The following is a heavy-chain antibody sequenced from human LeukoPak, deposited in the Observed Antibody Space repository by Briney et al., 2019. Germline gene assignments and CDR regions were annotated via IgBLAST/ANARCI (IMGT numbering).Heavy chain of an antibody. D-gene: IGHD1-1*01. J-gene: IGHJ6*03. CDR1: GFTFSSYA. CDR3: AKAGNWNAYYYYMDV. CDR2: ICDSGGST. V-gene: IGHV3-23*01. Sequence: GGSLRLSCAASGFTFSSYAMSWVRQAPGEALECVSVICDSGGSTYYADSVKGRFTISRDNSKNTLYLQVNSLRAEDTAVYYCAKAGNWNAYYYYMDVWGKGTTVTVSS.